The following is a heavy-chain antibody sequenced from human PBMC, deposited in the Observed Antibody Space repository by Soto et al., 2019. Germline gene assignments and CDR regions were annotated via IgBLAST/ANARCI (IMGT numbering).Heavy chain of an antibody. V-gene: IGHV1-18*03. D-gene: IGHD3-10*01. CDR1: GYTFTSYG. CDR2: ISAYNGNT. CDR3: AREFYYYGSGSYDYYCYGMDV. J-gene: IGHJ6*02. Sequence: QVQLVQSGAEVKKPGASVKVSCKASGYTFTSYGISWVRQAPGQGLEWMGWISAYNGNTNYAQKLQGRVTMTTDTSTSTAYMELRSLRSDDMAVYYCAREFYYYGSGSYDYYCYGMDVWGQGTTVTVS.